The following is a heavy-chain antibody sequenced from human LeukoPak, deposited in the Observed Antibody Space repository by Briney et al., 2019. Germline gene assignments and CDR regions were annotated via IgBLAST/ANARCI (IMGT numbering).Heavy chain of an antibody. V-gene: IGHV1-46*01. J-gene: IGHJ4*02. CDR2: INHSGGST. CDR3: ARISHSNSNC. Sequence: TSVKVSCKASGYTFTSYYMHWVRQAPGQGLEWMGIINHSGGSTSYAQNVQGRVTMTRDKSKSTVYMEMNSLRSEDTAVYYCARISHSNSNCWGQGTLVS. CDR1: GYTFTSYY. D-gene: IGHD4-11*01.